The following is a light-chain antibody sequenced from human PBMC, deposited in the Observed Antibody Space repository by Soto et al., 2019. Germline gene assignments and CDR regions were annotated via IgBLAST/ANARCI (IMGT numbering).Light chain of an antibody. V-gene: IGKV1-33*01. CDR2: DAS. CDR1: HDISNF. J-gene: IGKJ2*01. Sequence: DIQVTQSPSSLSASVGDSITITCQTSHDISNFLNWYQQKPGKVPKLLIYDASKLEAGVPSRFSGNGSGKDFTFTITSLQAEDFATYYCQQYDNVPPNTFGQGTKLEIK. CDR3: QQYDNVPPNT.